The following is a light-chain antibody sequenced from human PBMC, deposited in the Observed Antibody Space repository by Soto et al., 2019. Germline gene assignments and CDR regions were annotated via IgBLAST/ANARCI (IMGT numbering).Light chain of an antibody. CDR1: SSDVGGHDY. CDR2: DVT. Sequence: QSALTQPRSVSGSPGQSVTISCTGTSSDVGGHDYVSWYQQHPGKAPKLMIYDVTKRPSGVPDRFSGSKSGNTASLTISGLQAEDEADYYCCSYAGSYTVVFGTGTKLTVL. CDR3: CSYAGSYTVV. V-gene: IGLV2-11*01. J-gene: IGLJ1*01.